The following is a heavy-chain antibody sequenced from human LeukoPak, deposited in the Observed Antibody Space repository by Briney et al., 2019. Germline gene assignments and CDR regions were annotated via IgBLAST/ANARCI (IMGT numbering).Heavy chain of an antibody. V-gene: IGHV1-18*01. CDR2: ISAYNGNT. J-gene: IGHJ4*02. CDR1: GYTFTSYG. Sequence: ASVKVSCKASGYTFTSYGISWVRQAPGQGLEWMGWISAYNGNTNYAQKLQDRVTMTTDTSTSTAYMELRSLRSDDTAVYYCARDLRSTTDFDYWGQGTLVTVSS. D-gene: IGHD1-1*01. CDR3: ARDLRSTTDFDY.